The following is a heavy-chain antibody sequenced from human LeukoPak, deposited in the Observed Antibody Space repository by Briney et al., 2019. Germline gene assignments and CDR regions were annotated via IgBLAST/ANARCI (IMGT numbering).Heavy chain of an antibody. V-gene: IGHV4-59*02. Sequence: SETLSLTCTVSGGSVSSYYWSWIRQPPGKGLEWIGYIYYSGSTNYNPSLKSRVALSADTSKNQFSLRLTSVTAADTAIYYCATLKRGSVFGYFNFWGQGLLVTVSS. CDR2: IYYSGST. CDR3: ATLKRGSVFGYFNF. D-gene: IGHD3-3*01. CDR1: GGSVSSYY. J-gene: IGHJ4*02.